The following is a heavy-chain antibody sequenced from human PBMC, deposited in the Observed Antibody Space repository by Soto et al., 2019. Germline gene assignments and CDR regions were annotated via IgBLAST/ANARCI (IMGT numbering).Heavy chain of an antibody. J-gene: IGHJ4*02. CDR2: AHHSGRT. CDR3: SGSDPEGLAY. V-gene: IGHV4-4*02. CDR1: GGSMSSSNW. Sequence: PSETLSLTCTVSGGSMSSSNWWYWVRQSPGKGLEWIGEAHHSGRTNYNTSPKSRATISVDKSKNHFSLKLSSVTAADTAVYYCSGSDPEGLAYRAQGT.